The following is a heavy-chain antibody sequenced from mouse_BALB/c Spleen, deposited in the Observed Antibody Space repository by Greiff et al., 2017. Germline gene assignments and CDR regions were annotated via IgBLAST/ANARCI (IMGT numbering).Heavy chain of an antibody. D-gene: IGHD1-1*01. CDR2: ISSGSSTI. V-gene: IGHV5-17*02. CDR1: GFTFSSFG. J-gene: IGHJ3*01. Sequence: EVKLQESGGGLVQPGGSRKLSCAASGFTFSSFGMHWVRQAPEKGLEWVAYISSGSSTIYYADTVKGRFTISRDNPKNTLFLQMTSLRSEDTAMYYCARPLLRSFAYWGQGTLVTVSA. CDR3: ARPLLRSFAY.